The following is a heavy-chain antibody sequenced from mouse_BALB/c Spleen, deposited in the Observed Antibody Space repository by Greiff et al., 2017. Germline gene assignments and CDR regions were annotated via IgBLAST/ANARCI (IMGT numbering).Heavy chain of an antibody. V-gene: IGHV3-2*02. CDR3: ARSIYDGYYAWFAY. Sequence: EVQLQESGPGLVKPSQSLSLTCTVTGYSITSDYAWNWIRQFPGNKLEWMGYISYSGSTSYNPSLKSRISITRDTSKNQFFLQLNSVTTEDTATYYCARSIYDGYYAWFAYWGQGTLVTVSA. D-gene: IGHD2-3*01. CDR1: GYSITSDYA. CDR2: ISYSGST. J-gene: IGHJ3*01.